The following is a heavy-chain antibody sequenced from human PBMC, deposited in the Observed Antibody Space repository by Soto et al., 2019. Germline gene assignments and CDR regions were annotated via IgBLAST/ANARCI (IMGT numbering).Heavy chain of an antibody. CDR3: ARVVSIAAAALTVAYGMDV. CDR1: GGSFSGYY. Sequence: SETLSLTCAVYGGSFSGYYWGWIRQPPGKGLEWIGEINHSGSTNYNPSLKSRVTISVDTSKNQFSLKLSSVTAADTSVYYCARVVSIAAAALTVAYGMDVWGQGTTVT. V-gene: IGHV4-34*01. J-gene: IGHJ6*02. CDR2: INHSGST. D-gene: IGHD6-13*01.